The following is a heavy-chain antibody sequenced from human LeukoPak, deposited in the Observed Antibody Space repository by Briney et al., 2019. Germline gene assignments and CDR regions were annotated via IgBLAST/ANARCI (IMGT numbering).Heavy chain of an antibody. CDR2: ISGSGGNT. Sequence: GGSLRLSCGGSGFTFSNNPLSWVRQAPGKGLEWVSAISGSGGNTYYADSVRGRFTISRDNSKNTLFLQMNTLRADDTAAYYCATTKQARRYFDYWGQGTLVTVSS. D-gene: IGHD1-1*01. V-gene: IGHV3-23*01. CDR1: GFTFSNNP. J-gene: IGHJ4*02. CDR3: ATTKQARRYFDY.